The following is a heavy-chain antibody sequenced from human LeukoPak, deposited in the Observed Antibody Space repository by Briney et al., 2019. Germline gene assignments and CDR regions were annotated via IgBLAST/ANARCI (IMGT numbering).Heavy chain of an antibody. V-gene: IGHV1-69*06. Sequence: SVKVSCKASGGTFSSYAISWVRPAPSQGLEWMGRILYIFGTANYAQKFQGRVTITADKSTSTAYMELSSLRSEDTAVYYCARELLNFYDSSGLDYWGQGTLVTVSS. CDR2: ILYIFGTA. J-gene: IGHJ4*02. D-gene: IGHD3-22*01. CDR1: GGTFSSYA. CDR3: ARELLNFYDSSGLDY.